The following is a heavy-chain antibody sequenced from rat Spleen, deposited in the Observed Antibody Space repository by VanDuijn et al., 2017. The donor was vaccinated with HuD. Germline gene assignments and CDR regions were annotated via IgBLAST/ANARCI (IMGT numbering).Heavy chain of an antibody. CDR1: GFSLISNG. CDR3: ARHTTGIPTD. Sequence: QVQLKESGPGLVQPSQTQSLTCTVSGFSLISNGVSWVRQPPGKGLEWIAAISSGGSTYFNSVLKSRLSISRDTSKSQVFLKMNSLQPEDTGTYYCARHTTGIPTDWGQGVMVTVSS. V-gene: IGHV2S12*01. D-gene: IGHD1-9*01. J-gene: IGHJ2*01. CDR2: ISSGGST.